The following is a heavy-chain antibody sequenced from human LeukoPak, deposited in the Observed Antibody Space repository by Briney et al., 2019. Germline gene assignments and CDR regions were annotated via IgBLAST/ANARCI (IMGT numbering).Heavy chain of an antibody. CDR1: GFIFSTYS. CDR2: ISSSTAYT. J-gene: IGHJ4*02. D-gene: IGHD1-26*01. V-gene: IGHV3-21*04. Sequence: PGGSLRLSCGASGFIFSTYSMTWVRQAPGKGLEWVASISSSTAYTSYADSVKGRFTISRDNYKNTLYLQMNSLRAEDTAVYYCARDGGSYYFDYWGQGTLVTVSS. CDR3: ARDGGSYYFDY.